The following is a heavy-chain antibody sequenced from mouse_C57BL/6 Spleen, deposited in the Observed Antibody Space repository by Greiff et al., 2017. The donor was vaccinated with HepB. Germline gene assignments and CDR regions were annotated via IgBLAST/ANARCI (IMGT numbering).Heavy chain of an antibody. D-gene: IGHD1-1*01. V-gene: IGHV1-9*01. J-gene: IGHJ4*01. Sequence: QVQLQQSGAELMKPGASVKLSCKATGYTFTGYWIEWVKQRPVHGLEWIGEILPGSGSTNYNEKFKGKATFTADTSSNTAYMQLSSLTTEDSAIYCCARYGHNYGSNLYDMDYWGQGTSVTVSS. CDR1: GYTFTGYW. CDR2: ILPGSGST. CDR3: ARYGHNYGSNLYDMDY.